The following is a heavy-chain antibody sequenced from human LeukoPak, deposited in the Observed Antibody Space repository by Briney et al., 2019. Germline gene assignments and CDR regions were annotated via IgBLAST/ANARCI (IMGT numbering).Heavy chain of an antibody. V-gene: IGHV4-34*01. D-gene: IGHD3-22*01. CDR3: ARGRTNYYDSSGYYLPYFDY. Sequence: SETLSLTCAVYGGSFSGYYWSWIRQPPGKGLEWIGEINHSGSTNYNPPLKSQVTISVDTSKNQFSLKLSSVTAADTAVYYCARGRTNYYDSSGYYLPYFDYWGQGTLVAVSS. CDR1: GGSFSGYY. J-gene: IGHJ4*02. CDR2: INHSGST.